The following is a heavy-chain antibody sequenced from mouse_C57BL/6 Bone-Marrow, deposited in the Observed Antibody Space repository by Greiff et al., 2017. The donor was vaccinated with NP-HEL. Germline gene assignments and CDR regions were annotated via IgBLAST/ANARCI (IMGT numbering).Heavy chain of an antibody. V-gene: IGHV1-55*01. CDR3: ARYEANWDSHFDV. CDR2: IYPGSGST. J-gene: IGHJ1*03. D-gene: IGHD4-1*01. CDR1: GYTFRSYW. Sequence: QVQLQQSGAELVKPGASVKMSCKASGYTFRSYWINWVKQRPGQGREGSGEIYPGSGSTNYKEKLKSKGTMTVDTSSSTAYMQLRSLTSENSAVDYCARYEANWDSHFDVWGTGTTVTVSS.